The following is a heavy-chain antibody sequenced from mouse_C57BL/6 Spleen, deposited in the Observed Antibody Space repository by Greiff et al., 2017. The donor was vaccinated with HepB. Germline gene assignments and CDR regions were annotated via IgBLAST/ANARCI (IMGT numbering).Heavy chain of an antibody. CDR1: GYAFSSSW. CDR3: ARSIYSGYSSWFAY. D-gene: IGHD2-2*01. V-gene: IGHV1-82*01. Sequence: VQLQESGPELVKPGASVKLSCKASGYAFSSSWMNWVKQRPGKGLEWIGWIYPGDGDTNYNGKFKGKATQTADKSSSTAYMQLSSLTSEDSAVYFCARSIYSGYSSWFAYWGQGTLVTVSS. CDR2: IYPGDGDT. J-gene: IGHJ3*01.